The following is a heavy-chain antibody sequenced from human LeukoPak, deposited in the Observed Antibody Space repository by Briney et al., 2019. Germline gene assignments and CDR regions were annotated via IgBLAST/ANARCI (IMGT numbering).Heavy chain of an antibody. CDR3: ARDQEAYYYDSSAYNYFDY. J-gene: IGHJ4*02. V-gene: IGHV1-18*01. CDR2: TSGYNGNT. D-gene: IGHD3-22*01. Sequence: GASVKVSCKASGYTFTSNGISWVRQAPGQGLEWMGWTSGYNGNTNYAQKLQGRVTMTTDTSTSTAYMELRSLRSDDTAVYYCARDQEAYYYDSSAYNYFDYWGQGTLVTVSS. CDR1: GYTFTSNG.